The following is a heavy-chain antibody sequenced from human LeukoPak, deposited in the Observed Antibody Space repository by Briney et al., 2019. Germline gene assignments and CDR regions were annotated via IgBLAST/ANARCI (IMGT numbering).Heavy chain of an antibody. CDR3: ARPGYCSTTSCSAIDY. CDR1: GYIFSTYW. CDR2: IYPGDSDT. Sequence: TGESLKISCKGSGYIFSTYWIGWVRQMPGKGLEWMGIIYPGDSDTRYSPSFQGQVTISADKSISTAFLYWSSLKASDTAMYYCARPGYCSTTSCSAIDYWGQGTLVTVSS. V-gene: IGHV5-51*01. D-gene: IGHD2-2*01. J-gene: IGHJ4*02.